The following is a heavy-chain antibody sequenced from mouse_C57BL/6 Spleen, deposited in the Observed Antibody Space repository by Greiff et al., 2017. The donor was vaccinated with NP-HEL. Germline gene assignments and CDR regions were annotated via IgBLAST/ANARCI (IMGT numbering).Heavy chain of an antibody. D-gene: IGHD2-3*01. Sequence: DVKLVESEGGLVQPGSSMKLSCTASGFTFSDYYMAWVRQVPEKGLEWVANINYDGSSTYYLDSLKSRFIISRDNAKNILYLQMSSLKSEDTATYYCARVYDGYYRWYAMDYWGQGTSVTVSS. CDR2: INYDGSST. V-gene: IGHV5-16*01. CDR3: ARVYDGYYRWYAMDY. J-gene: IGHJ4*01. CDR1: GFTFSDYY.